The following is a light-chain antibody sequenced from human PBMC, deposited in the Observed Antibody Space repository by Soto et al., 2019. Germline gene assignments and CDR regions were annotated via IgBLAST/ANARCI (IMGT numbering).Light chain of an antibody. J-gene: IGKJ1*01. CDR1: RSVSTN. CDR2: NSL. Sequence: EIVMTQSPATLSVSPRESATLSCRASRSVSTNLAWYQQKPGQPPRLVIYNSLSRAAGVPARFSGSGSGTEFTLTISSLQSEDVAVYYCQHYNKWPPWTFGQGTKVDIK. CDR3: QHYNKWPPWT. V-gene: IGKV3-15*01.